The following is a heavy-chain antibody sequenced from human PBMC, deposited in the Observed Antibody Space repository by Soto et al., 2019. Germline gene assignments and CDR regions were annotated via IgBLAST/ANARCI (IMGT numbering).Heavy chain of an antibody. CDR2: ISETGTTI. CDR1: GFVFSGYS. J-gene: IGHJ5*02. V-gene: IGHV3-48*01. CDR3: ARAWTGSFDP. Sequence: GGSRRLSCAASGFVFSGYSMNWVRQAPGKGLEWLSYISETGTTIYYADSVKGRFTISRDNAKNSLYLQMNSLRAEDTAVYYCARAWTGSFDPWGQGTLVTVSS.